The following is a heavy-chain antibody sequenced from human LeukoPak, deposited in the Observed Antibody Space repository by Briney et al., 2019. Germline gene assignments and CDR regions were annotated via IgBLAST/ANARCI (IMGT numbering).Heavy chain of an antibody. CDR1: GGSFSGYY. J-gene: IGHJ4*02. Sequence: SETLSLTCAVYGGSFSGYYWSWIRQPPGKGLEWIGEINHSGSTNYNPSLKSRVTISVDTSKNQFSLKLSSVTAADTAVYYCARGPGMSRADYWGQGTLVTASS. CDR2: INHSGST. CDR3: ARGPGMSRADY. D-gene: IGHD1-14*01. V-gene: IGHV4-34*01.